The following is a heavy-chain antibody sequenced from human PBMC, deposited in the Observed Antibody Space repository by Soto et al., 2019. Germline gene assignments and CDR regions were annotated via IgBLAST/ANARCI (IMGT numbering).Heavy chain of an antibody. CDR2: IYYSGTS. Sequence: SETLSLTCTVFGGPINGYYWSWIRQPPGKGLEWIGHIYYSGTSNYNPSLKSRVTISIDTSKNQFSLRLSSVTAADTAVYYCARVPLTMVRYFDSWGQGTPVTV. D-gene: IGHD3-10*01. J-gene: IGHJ4*02. CDR3: ARVPLTMVRYFDS. V-gene: IGHV4-59*01. CDR1: GGPINGYY.